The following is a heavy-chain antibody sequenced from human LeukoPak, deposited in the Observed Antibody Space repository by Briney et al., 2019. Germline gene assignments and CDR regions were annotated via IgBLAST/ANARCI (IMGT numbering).Heavy chain of an antibody. Sequence: GGSLRLSCAASGFPFSSYAMHWVRQAPGKGLEWVAVISYDGSNKYYADSVKGRFTISRDNSKNTLYLQMNSLRAEDTAVYYCARSRGYRSGWPFDIWGQGTMVTVSS. J-gene: IGHJ3*02. CDR3: ARSRGYRSGWPFDI. V-gene: IGHV3-30-3*01. D-gene: IGHD6-19*01. CDR2: ISYDGSNK. CDR1: GFPFSSYA.